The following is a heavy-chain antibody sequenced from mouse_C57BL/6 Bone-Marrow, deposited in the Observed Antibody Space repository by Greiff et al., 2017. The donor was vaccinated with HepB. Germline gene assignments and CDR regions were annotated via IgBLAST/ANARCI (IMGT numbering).Heavy chain of an antibody. CDR2: IDPANGNT. CDR1: GFNIKNTY. Sequence: VQLQQSVAELVRPGASVKLSCTASGFNIKNTYMHWVKQRPEQGLEWIGRIDPANGNTKYAQKFKGKATITADTSSNTAYLQLSSLTSEDTAIYYCARLIYYYGSSSSYWGQGTTLTVSS. D-gene: IGHD1-1*01. V-gene: IGHV14-3*01. J-gene: IGHJ2*01. CDR3: ARLIYYYGSSSSY.